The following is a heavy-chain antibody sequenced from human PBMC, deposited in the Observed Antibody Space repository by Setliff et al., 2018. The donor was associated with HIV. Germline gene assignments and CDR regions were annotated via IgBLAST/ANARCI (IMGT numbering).Heavy chain of an antibody. D-gene: IGHD3-22*01. Sequence: PGGSLRLSCAASGFTFSGYYMSWIRQAPGKGLEWVSYISSSSSYTNYADSVKGRFTISRDNAKNSLYLQMNSLRAEDTAVYYCARASYYYDSSGWVDYWGQGTLVTVSS. CDR2: ISSSSSYT. CDR1: GFTFSGYY. V-gene: IGHV3-11*03. CDR3: ARASYYYDSSGWVDY. J-gene: IGHJ4*02.